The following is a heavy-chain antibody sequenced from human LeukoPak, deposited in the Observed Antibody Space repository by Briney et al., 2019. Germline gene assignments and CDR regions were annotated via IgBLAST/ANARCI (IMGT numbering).Heavy chain of an antibody. CDR1: GGSISSSNW. V-gene: IGHV4-4*02. D-gene: IGHD6-19*01. J-gene: IGHJ5*02. Sequence: PSGTLSLTCAVSGGSISSSNWWSWVRQPPGKGLEWIGEIYHSGSTNYNPSLKSRVTISVDTSKNQFSLKLSSVTAADTAVYYCARRGSSGWYKNWFDPWGQGTLVTVSS. CDR3: ARRGSSGWYKNWFDP. CDR2: IYHSGST.